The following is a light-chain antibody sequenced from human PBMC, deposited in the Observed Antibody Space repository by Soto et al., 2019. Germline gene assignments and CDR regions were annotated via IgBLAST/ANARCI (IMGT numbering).Light chain of an antibody. CDR2: EVS. J-gene: IGLJ2*01. Sequence: QSVLTQPASVSGSPGQSITISCTGTSSDVGGYDYVSWYQQHPGKAPKLMIYEVSNRPSGVSDRFSGSKSGTTASLIISGLQAEDEADYYCTSYTSSSTLVFGGGTKVTVL. V-gene: IGLV2-14*01. CDR1: SSDVGGYDY. CDR3: TSYTSSSTLV.